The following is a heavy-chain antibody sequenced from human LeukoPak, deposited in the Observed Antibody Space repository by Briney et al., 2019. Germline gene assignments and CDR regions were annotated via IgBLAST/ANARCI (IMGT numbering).Heavy chain of an antibody. CDR1: GDSISRYY. Sequence: SETLSLTCTVSGDSISRYYWSWVRQPPGKGLEWIGYIHYSGTTKHNPSLKSRVTMSADTSKNQFSLRLTSVTAADTAVYHCARNSPIATDGTAFDMWGQGTRVTASS. D-gene: IGHD6-13*01. J-gene: IGHJ3*02. CDR3: ARNSPIATDGTAFDM. V-gene: IGHV4-59*08. CDR2: IHYSGTT.